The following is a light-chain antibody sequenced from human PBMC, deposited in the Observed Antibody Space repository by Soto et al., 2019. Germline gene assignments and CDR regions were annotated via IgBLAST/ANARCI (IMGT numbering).Light chain of an antibody. CDR1: QSVGNN. V-gene: IGKV3-15*01. CDR2: GAS. CDR3: QQYNGWPIT. Sequence: EIVMTQYPGTLSVSPGERVTLSCRASQSVGNNLAWHQQKPGQAPRLLIYGASTRATGFPARFSGSGSGTEFTLTISSLQSEDFAVYYCQQYNGWPITFGQGTRLEIK. J-gene: IGKJ5*01.